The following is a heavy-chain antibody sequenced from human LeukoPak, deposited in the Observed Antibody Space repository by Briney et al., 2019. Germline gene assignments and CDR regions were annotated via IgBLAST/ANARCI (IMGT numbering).Heavy chain of an antibody. Sequence: KPGGSLRLSCAASGFTFSSYGMNWVRQAPGKGLEWVSSISSSSSYIYYADSVKGRFTISRDNAKNSLYLQMNSLRAEDTAVYYCARDVSSGFGELHFDYWGQGTLVTVSS. D-gene: IGHD3-10*01. CDR2: ISSSSSYI. J-gene: IGHJ4*02. V-gene: IGHV3-21*01. CDR3: ARDVSSGFGELHFDY. CDR1: GFTFSSYG.